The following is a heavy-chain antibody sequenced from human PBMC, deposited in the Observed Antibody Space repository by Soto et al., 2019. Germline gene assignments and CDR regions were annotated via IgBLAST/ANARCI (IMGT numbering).Heavy chain of an antibody. CDR1: GFTFSSYA. D-gene: IGHD7-27*01. V-gene: IGHV3-23*01. CDR3: AKDQTQLGPVAFDI. Sequence: GGSLRLSCAASGFTFSSYAMSWVRQAPGKGLEWVSAISVSGGSKYYADSVKGRFTISRDNSKNTPYLQMNSLRSEDTAVYYCAKDQTQLGPVAFDIWGQGTMVTVSS. CDR2: ISVSGGSK. J-gene: IGHJ3*02.